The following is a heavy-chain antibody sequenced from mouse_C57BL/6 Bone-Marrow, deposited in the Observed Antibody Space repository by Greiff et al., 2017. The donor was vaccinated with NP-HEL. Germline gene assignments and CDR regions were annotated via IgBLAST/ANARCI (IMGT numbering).Heavy chain of an antibody. Sequence: LEESGPGLVKPSQSLSLTCSVTGYSITSGYYWNWIRQFPGNKLEWMGYISYDGSNNYNPSLKNRISITRDTSKNQFFLKLNSVTTEDTATYYCARDQVAWFAYWGQGTLVTVSA. V-gene: IGHV3-6*01. CDR1: GYSITSGYY. J-gene: IGHJ3*01. D-gene: IGHD3-2*02. CDR3: ARDQVAWFAY. CDR2: ISYDGSN.